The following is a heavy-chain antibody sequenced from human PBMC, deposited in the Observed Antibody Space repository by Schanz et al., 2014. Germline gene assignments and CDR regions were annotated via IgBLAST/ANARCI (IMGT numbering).Heavy chain of an antibody. Sequence: QVQLVESGGGVAQPGGSLRLSCAASGFSFSGYGMHWVRQAPGKGLEWVAYISNDGSSKYYADSVKGRFTISRDNSQNTLYLQMISLRSDDTAVYYCARKGMPPIWSGYPYFFDFWGQGTLVTVSS. CDR2: ISNDGSSK. D-gene: IGHD3-3*01. CDR1: GFSFSGYG. V-gene: IGHV3-30*19. J-gene: IGHJ4*02. CDR3: ARKGMPPIWSGYPYFFDF.